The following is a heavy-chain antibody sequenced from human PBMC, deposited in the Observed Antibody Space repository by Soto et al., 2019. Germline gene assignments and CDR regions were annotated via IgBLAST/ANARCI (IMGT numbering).Heavy chain of an antibody. CDR2: INPNSGGT. CDR1: GYTFTGYY. D-gene: IGHD2-21*02. Sequence: GASVKVSCKASGYTFTGYYMHWVRQAPGQGLEWMGWINPNSGGTNYAQKFQGWVTMTRDTSTSTAYMELRSLRSDDTAVYYCARVPYCGGDCQVFDYWGQGTLVTVSS. V-gene: IGHV1-2*04. J-gene: IGHJ4*02. CDR3: ARVPYCGGDCQVFDY.